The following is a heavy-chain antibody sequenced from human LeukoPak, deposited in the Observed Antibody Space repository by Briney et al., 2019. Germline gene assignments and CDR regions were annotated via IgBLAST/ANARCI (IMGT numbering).Heavy chain of an antibody. V-gene: IGHV4-34*01. D-gene: IGHD3-22*01. CDR2: INHSGST. CDR1: GGSFSGYY. J-gene: IGHJ3*02. Sequence: SETLSLTCAVYGGSFSGYYWSWIRQPPGKGLEWIGEINHSGSTNYNPSLKSRVTISVDTSKNQFSLKLSSVTAADTAVYYCARDLSVYYDSSGYYSAAFDIWGQGTMVTVSS. CDR3: ARDLSVYYDSSGYYSAAFDI.